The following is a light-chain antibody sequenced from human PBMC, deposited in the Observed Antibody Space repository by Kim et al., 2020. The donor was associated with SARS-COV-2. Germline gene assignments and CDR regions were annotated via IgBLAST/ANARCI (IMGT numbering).Light chain of an antibody. CDR2: KDS. Sequence: SPGQTARTTCSGDALPKQYAYWYQQKPGQAPVLVIYKDSERPSGIPERFSGSSSGTTVTLTISGVQAEDEADYYCQSADSSGTYGVFGGGTQLTVL. V-gene: IGLV3-25*03. J-gene: IGLJ3*02. CDR3: QSADSSGTYGV. CDR1: ALPKQY.